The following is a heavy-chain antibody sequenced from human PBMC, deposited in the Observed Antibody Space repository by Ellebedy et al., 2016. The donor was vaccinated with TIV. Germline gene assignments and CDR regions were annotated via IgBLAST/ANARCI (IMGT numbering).Heavy chain of an antibody. Sequence: PGGSLRLSCAASGFTFSYAWMSWVRQAPGKGLEWVGRIKNQVDGATTDYAAPVKGRFTISRDDSRNTLYLQMTSLRSEDTGGYYCTTEQHVREFEVDYFDDWGQGTLVTVSS. CDR1: GFTFSYAW. V-gene: IGHV3-15*05. D-gene: IGHD6-13*01. CDR3: TTEQHVREFEVDYFDD. CDR2: IKNQVDGATT. J-gene: IGHJ4*02.